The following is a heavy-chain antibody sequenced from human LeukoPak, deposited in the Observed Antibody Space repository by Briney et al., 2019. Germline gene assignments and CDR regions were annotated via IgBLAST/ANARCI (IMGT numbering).Heavy chain of an antibody. D-gene: IGHD6-13*01. V-gene: IGHV3-23*01. CDR1: GFTFRDYT. CDR2: ISSDGGAT. Sequence: GGSLRLSCAASGFTFRDYTMNWVRQTPGKGLEWISAISSDGGATYYTDSVKGRFTISRDNSKNTLYLQMSSLRVDDTAVYYCAKTRPLDSSSWSHGDYWGQGTLVTVSS. CDR3: AKTRPLDSSSWSHGDY. J-gene: IGHJ4*02.